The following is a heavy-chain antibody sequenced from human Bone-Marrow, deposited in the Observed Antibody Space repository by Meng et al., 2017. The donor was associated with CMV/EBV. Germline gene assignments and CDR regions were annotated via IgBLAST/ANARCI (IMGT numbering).Heavy chain of an antibody. CDR3: ARDSLIKSMYDILTGYYIADRGIDY. D-gene: IGHD3-9*01. CDR2: INPNSGGT. V-gene: IGHV1-2*02. Sequence: ASVKVSCKASGYTFTGYYIHWVRQAPGQGLEWMGWINPNSGGTNYVQKFLARVSLSRDTSISTAYMEMSSLTSDDTAVYYCARDSLIKSMYDILTGYYIADRGIDYWGQGTRVTGSS. CDR1: GYTFTGYY. J-gene: IGHJ4*02.